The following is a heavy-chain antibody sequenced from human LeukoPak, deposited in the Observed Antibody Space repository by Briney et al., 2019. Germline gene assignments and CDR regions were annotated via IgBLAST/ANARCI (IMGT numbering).Heavy chain of an antibody. J-gene: IGHJ4*02. CDR1: CGSISSSNYY. CDR2: IYYSGST. CDR3: ARQWDYSDSSGRALNYFDY. Sequence: SETLSLTRTVSCGSISSSNYYWGWIRQPPGKGLEWIERIYYSGSTYYNSSLKSRVTISVDTSKIQFSLKLSSVTAADTAVYYCARQWDYSDSSGRALNYFDYWGQGTLVTVAS. D-gene: IGHD3-22*01. V-gene: IGHV4-39*01.